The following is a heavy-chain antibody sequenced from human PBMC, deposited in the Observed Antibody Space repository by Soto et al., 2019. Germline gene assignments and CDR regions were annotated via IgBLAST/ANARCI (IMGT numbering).Heavy chain of an antibody. J-gene: IGHJ4*02. CDR3: ARRPPEQRSFDY. D-gene: IGHD6-25*01. Sequence: EVQLLESRGGLVQPGGSLRLSCAASGFTFSSFAMHWVRQAPGKGLEWVSGILGSGGSPDYSDAVKGRFTISRDNSRNTLFLQMNGLRAEDTAIYYCARRPPEQRSFDYWGQGTQVTVSS. CDR1: GFTFSSFA. V-gene: IGHV3-23*01. CDR2: ILGSGGSP.